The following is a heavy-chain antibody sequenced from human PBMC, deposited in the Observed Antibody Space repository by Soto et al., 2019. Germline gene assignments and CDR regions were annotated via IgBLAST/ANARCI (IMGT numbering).Heavy chain of an antibody. J-gene: IGHJ4*02. CDR1: GGSISSSSYY. V-gene: IGHV4-39*01. Sequence: SETLSLTCTVSGGSISSSSYYWGWIRQPPGKGLEWIGSIYYSGSTYYNPSLKSRVTISVDTSKNQFSLKLSSVTAADTAVYYCARRAHYVATYFYWGQGTLVTVSS. D-gene: IGHD5-12*01. CDR3: ARRAHYVATYFY. CDR2: IYYSGST.